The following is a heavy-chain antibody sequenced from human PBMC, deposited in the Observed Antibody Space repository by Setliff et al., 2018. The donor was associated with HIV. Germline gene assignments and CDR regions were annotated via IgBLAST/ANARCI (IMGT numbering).Heavy chain of an antibody. J-gene: IGHJ5*02. V-gene: IGHV1-46*01. CDR3: IVNIVGPVTGLDR. CDR2: INPSGGDT. Sequence: ASVKVSCKASGYTFTSNHMHWGRQAPGQGLEWMGTINPSGGDTIYVPEFQGRVTMTTDTSTRTAYMELSGLTSEDTAVYFCIVNIVGPVTGLDRWGPGTLVTVSS. D-gene: IGHD1-26*01. CDR1: GYTFTSNH.